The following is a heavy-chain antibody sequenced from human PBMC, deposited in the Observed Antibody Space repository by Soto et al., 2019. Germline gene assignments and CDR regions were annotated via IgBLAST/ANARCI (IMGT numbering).Heavy chain of an antibody. D-gene: IGHD1-26*01. V-gene: IGHV3-30-3*01. CDR1: GFTFSSYA. J-gene: IGHJ3*02. CDR3: ARDHGGSKPAPGAFDI. Sequence: GGSLRLSCAASGFTFSSYAMHWVRQAPGKGLEWVAVISYDGSSKYYADSVKGRFTISRDNSKNTLYLQMNSLRAEDTAVYYCARDHGGSKPAPGAFDIWGQGTMVTVSS. CDR2: ISYDGSSK.